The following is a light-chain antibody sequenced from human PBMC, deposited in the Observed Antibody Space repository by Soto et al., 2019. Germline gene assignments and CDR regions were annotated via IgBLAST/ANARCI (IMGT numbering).Light chain of an antibody. CDR1: SSDVGGYNY. CDR3: SSCTSRSLVV. V-gene: IGLV2-14*01. CDR2: DVS. J-gene: IGLJ2*01. Sequence: QSALTQPASVSGSPGQSITISCTGTSSDVGGYNYVSWYQQHPGKAPKLMIYDVSNRPSGVSNRFSGSKSGNTASLTISGLQAEDEADYYCSSCTSRSLVVFGGGTKLTVL.